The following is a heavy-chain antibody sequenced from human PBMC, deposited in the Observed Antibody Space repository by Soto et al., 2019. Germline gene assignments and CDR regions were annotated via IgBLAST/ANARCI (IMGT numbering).Heavy chain of an antibody. V-gene: IGHV4-59*01. Sequence: SETLSLTCTVSGGSISGYYWSWIRQPPGKGLEWIGYIYSGSTNYNPSLKSRASISVDTSKDQFSLNLRSVTVADTAVYYCARDSRSADGWIDSWGQGTLVTVS. CDR2: IYSGST. D-gene: IGHD6-25*01. J-gene: IGHJ5*01. CDR3: ARDSRSADGWIDS. CDR1: GGSISGYY.